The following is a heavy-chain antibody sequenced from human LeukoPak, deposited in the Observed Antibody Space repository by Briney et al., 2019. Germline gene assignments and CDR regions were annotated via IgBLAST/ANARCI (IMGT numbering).Heavy chain of an antibody. CDR1: GGTFSSYA. Sequence: SVKVSCKASGGTFSSYAISWVRQAPGQGLEWMGGIIPIFGTANYAQKFQGRVTITGDKSTSTAYMELSSLRSEDTAVYYCARNPLLGYSYGYYYYYMDVWGKGTTVTVSS. J-gene: IGHJ6*03. CDR2: IIPIFGTA. V-gene: IGHV1-69*06. D-gene: IGHD5-18*01. CDR3: ARNPLLGYSYGYYYYYMDV.